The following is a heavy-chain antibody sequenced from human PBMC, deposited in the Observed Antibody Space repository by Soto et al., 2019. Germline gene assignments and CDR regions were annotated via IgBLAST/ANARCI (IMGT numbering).Heavy chain of an antibody. CDR2: ISAYDGKT. D-gene: IGHD3-3*01. Sequence: ASVKVSCKTSGYTFNTYGINWVRQAPVQGLELMGWISAYDGKTTYAEKFQGRVTLTTDTSTSTAYMELRSLRSDDTAIYYCARDPHEFWTSYWFDPWGQGTPVTSPQ. V-gene: IGHV1-18*01. J-gene: IGHJ5*02. CDR3: ARDPHEFWTSYWFDP. CDR1: GYTFNTYG.